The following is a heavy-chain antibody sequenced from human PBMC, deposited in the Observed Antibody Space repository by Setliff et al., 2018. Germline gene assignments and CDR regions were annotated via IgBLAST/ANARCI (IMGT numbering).Heavy chain of an antibody. CDR1: GGSISSYY. CDR3: ARGGGYYFGYYYYGMDV. D-gene: IGHD3-22*01. CDR2: IYYSGST. Sequence: SETLSLTCTVSGGSISSYYWSWIRQPPGKGLEWIGYIYYSGSTNYNPSLKSRVTISVDTSKNQSSLKLSSVTAADTAVYYCARGGGYYFGYYYYGMDVWGQGTTVTVSS. V-gene: IGHV4-59*01. J-gene: IGHJ6*02.